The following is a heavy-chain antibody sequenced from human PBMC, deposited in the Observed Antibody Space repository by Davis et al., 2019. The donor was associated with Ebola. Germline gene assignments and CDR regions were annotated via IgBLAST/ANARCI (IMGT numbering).Heavy chain of an antibody. CDR3: ATDRNWDFDY. D-gene: IGHD7-27*01. V-gene: IGHV3-64D*06. CDR1: GFTFSRYA. Sequence: GGSLRLSCSASGFTFSRYAMHWVRQAPGKGLQFVSAITSDGGSTYYADSVKDRFTVSRDNSKNILYLQMSSLRPEDTAVYYCATDRNWDFDYWGQGTLVTVSS. CDR2: ITSDGGST. J-gene: IGHJ4*02.